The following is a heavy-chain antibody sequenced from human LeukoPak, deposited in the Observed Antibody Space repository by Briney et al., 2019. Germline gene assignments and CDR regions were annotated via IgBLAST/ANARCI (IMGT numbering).Heavy chain of an antibody. Sequence: PSQTLSLTCTVSGYSISSGYYWGWIRQPPGKGLEWIASIYHSGSTYYNPSLKSRVTISVDTSKNQISLKLSSVTAADPAVYYCARGAAYYYDSSAYFPIWGQGTLVTVSS. V-gene: IGHV4-38-2*02. J-gene: IGHJ4*02. CDR1: GYSISSGYY. CDR2: IYHSGST. D-gene: IGHD3-22*01. CDR3: ARGAAYYYDSSAYFPI.